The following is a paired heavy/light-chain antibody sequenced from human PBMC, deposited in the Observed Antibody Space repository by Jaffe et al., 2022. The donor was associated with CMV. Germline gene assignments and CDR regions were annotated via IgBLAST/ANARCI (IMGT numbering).Light chain of an antibody. V-gene: IGKV3-20*01. CDR3: QHYGTTPRSI. Sequence: EIVLTQSPGTLSLSPGERATLSCGASQSINSNFLAWYQQKPGQVPRLLIYGASSRAAGIPDRFSGTGSGTDFTLTISRLEPEDFAVYFCQHYGTTPRSIFGGGTKVEIK. CDR2: GAS. J-gene: IGKJ4*01. CDR1: QSINSNF.
Heavy chain of an antibody. CDR3: VRMSRVVVGFGLPISD. CDR2: IYYLGST. J-gene: IGHJ4*02. CDR1: GGSISRSSDY. D-gene: IGHD3-22*01. Sequence: QLRLQESGPGLAKPSETLSLTCSVSGGSISRSSDYWGWIRQPPGKGLEWIGSIYYLGSTYYNSPLKSRATISVDTSKDQFSLEVTSLTAADTAVYYCVRMSRVVVGFGLPISDWGQGTLVTVSS. V-gene: IGHV4-39*01.